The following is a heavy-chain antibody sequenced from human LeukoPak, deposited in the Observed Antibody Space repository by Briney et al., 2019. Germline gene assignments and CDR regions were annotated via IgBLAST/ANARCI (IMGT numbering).Heavy chain of an antibody. D-gene: IGHD3-22*01. J-gene: IGHJ4*02. CDR1: GFTFSTYA. V-gene: IGHV3-30-3*01. Sequence: GGSLRLSCAASGFTFSTYAMHWVRQAPGKGLEWVAVISYDGHNKYYADSVKGRFTISRDNSKNTLYLQMNSLRAEDTAVYYCARGGYYDSSGYYYYGYWGQGTLVTVSS. CDR2: ISYDGHNK. CDR3: ARGGYYDSSGYYYYGY.